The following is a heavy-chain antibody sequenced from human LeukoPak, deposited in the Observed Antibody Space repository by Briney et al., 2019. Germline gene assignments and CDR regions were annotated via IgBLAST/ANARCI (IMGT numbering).Heavy chain of an antibody. J-gene: IGHJ3*02. Sequence: KSGGSLRLSCAASGFTFSSYNMNWVRQAPGKGLEWVSSISSSSSYIYYADSVKGRFTISRDNAKNSLYLQMNSLRAEDTAVYYCARGYSDYGYAFDIWGQGTMVTVSS. CDR1: GFTFSSYN. CDR3: ARGYSDYGYAFDI. D-gene: IGHD4-11*01. V-gene: IGHV3-21*01. CDR2: ISSSSSYI.